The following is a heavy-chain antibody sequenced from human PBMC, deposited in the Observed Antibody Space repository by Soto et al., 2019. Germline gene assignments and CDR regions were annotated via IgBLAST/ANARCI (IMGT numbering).Heavy chain of an antibody. J-gene: IGHJ5*01. CDR1: GGSISSGDYY. V-gene: IGHV4-31*03. CDR3: ARDAGGWYQLLSPWFDS. CDR2: IYYSGSA. D-gene: IGHD2-2*01. Sequence: SETLSLTCTVSGGSISSGDYYWSWIRQPPGKGLEWIGYIYYSGSAYYNPSLKSRVTISVDTSKNQFSLRLSSVTAADTAVYYCARDAGGWYQLLSPWFDSFWSGNPGHRLL.